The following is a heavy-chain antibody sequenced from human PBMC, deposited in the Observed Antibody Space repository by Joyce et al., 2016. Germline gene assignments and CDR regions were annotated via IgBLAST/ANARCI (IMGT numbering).Heavy chain of an antibody. J-gene: IGHJ6*02. CDR3: ARNKVTVDRGVITPGMDV. D-gene: IGHD3-10*01. Sequence: QVQLQESGPGLVKPSETLSLTCTVSGGSISSYYWSWIRQPPGKGLEWIGYIYYNGTTNYNPSLKSRVTISVNMSKNQFSLNLSSVTAADTGMYYCARNKVTVDRGVITPGMDVWGQGTTVTVSS. CDR1: GGSISSYY. V-gene: IGHV4-59*01. CDR2: IYYNGTT.